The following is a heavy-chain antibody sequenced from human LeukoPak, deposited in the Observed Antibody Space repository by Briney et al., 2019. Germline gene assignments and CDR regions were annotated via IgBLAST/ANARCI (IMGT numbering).Heavy chain of an antibody. Sequence: GGSLRLSCAASGFTFSSYAMHWARQAPGKGLEWVAVISYDGSNKYYADSVKGRFTISRDNSKNTLYLQMNTLRGDDTAVYYCARYCVSSTCYGQNSYYGMDVWGQGTTVTVSS. CDR3: ARYCVSSTCYGQNSYYGMDV. D-gene: IGHD2-2*01. CDR1: GFTFSSYA. V-gene: IGHV3-30-3*01. J-gene: IGHJ6*02. CDR2: ISYDGSNK.